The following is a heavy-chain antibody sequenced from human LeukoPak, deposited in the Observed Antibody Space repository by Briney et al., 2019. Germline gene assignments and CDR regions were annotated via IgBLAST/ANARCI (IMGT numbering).Heavy chain of an antibody. CDR3: ARGTMFPYYSDY. CDR1: GFTFSRYW. Sequence: PGGSLRLSCAASGFTFSRYWMSWVRQAPGKGLEWVANIKQDGSEKYYVDSVKGRFTISRDNAKNSLYLQMNSLRAEDTAVYYCARGTMFPYYSDYWGQGTLVTVSS. V-gene: IGHV3-7*01. CDR2: IKQDGSEK. D-gene: IGHD3-10*02. J-gene: IGHJ4*02.